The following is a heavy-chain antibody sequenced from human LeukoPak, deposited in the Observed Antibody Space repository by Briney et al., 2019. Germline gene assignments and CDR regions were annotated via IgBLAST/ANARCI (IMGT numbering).Heavy chain of an antibody. CDR3: ARGRGSLTC. D-gene: IGHD3-10*01. CDR2: FYDTRSP. CDR1: GGSINLYY. Sequence: SETLSLTCTVSGGSINLYYWSWIRQPPGKGLEWIGYFYDTRSPKYNPSLERRVTISVDMSRKQFSLNISSVTTADTAVYYCARGRGSLTCWGQGTLATVSS. V-gene: IGHV4-59*01. J-gene: IGHJ4*02.